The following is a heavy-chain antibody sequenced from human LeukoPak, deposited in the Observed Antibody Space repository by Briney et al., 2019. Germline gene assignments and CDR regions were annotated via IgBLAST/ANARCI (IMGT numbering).Heavy chain of an antibody. Sequence: GRSLRLSCAASRFTFSSYAMHWVRQAPGKGLEWVAVISYDGSNKYYADSVKGRFTISRDNSKNTLYLQMNSLRAEDTAVYYCAREGYGYNPPLEYWGQGTLVTVSS. V-gene: IGHV3-30-3*01. CDR2: ISYDGSNK. J-gene: IGHJ4*02. CDR3: AREGYGYNPPLEY. CDR1: RFTFSSYA. D-gene: IGHD5-24*01.